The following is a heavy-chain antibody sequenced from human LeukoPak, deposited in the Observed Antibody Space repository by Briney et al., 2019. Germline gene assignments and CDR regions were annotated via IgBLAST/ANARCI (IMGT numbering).Heavy chain of an antibody. CDR1: GFSFSGHW. J-gene: IGHJ4*02. CDR2: ISPTGSTT. Sequence: GGSLRLSCTASGFSFSGHWMHWARQLPGKGLVWVSRISPTGSTTSYADSVKGRFTISRDNSKNTLYLQMNSLRAEDTAVYYCAKIAYSGSYVYWGQGTLVTVSS. D-gene: IGHD1-26*01. CDR3: AKIAYSGSYVY. V-gene: IGHV3-74*01.